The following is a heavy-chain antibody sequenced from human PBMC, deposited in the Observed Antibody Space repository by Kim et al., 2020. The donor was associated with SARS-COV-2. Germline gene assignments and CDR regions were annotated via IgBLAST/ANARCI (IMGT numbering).Heavy chain of an antibody. Sequence: GESLKISCKGSGYSFTSYWISWVRQMPGKGLEWMGRIDPTDSYTNYSPSFQGHVTISADKSISTAYLQWSSLKASDTAMYYCARHSPFGELIALSDDFDIWGQGTMVTVSS. CDR2: IDPTDSYT. D-gene: IGHD3-10*01. V-gene: IGHV5-10-1*01. J-gene: IGHJ3*02. CDR3: ARHSPFGELIALSDDFDI. CDR1: GYSFTSYW.